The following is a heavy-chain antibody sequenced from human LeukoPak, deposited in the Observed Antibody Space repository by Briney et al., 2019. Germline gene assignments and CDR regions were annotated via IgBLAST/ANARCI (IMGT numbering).Heavy chain of an antibody. CDR1: GYTFTSYD. Sequence: ASVKVSCKASGYTFTSYDINWVRQATGQGLEWMGWMNPNSGNTGYAQKFQGRVTMTRNTSISTAYMELSSLRSEDTAVYYCARGLPLSGPYYYGVDVWGQGTTVTVSS. CDR2: MNPNSGNT. CDR3: ARGLPLSGPYYYGVDV. D-gene: IGHD2-15*01. J-gene: IGHJ6*02. V-gene: IGHV1-8*01.